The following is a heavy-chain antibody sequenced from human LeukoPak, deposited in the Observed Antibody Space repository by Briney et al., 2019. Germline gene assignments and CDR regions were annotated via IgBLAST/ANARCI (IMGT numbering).Heavy chain of an antibody. D-gene: IGHD3-10*01. Sequence: GGSLRLSCAASRFTFSSYSMNWVRQAPGKGLEWVSSISSSSSYIYYADSVKGRFTISRDNAKNSLYLQMNSLRAEDTAVYYCARDPYGSGSYSFAYYYYYYGMDVWGKGTTVTVSS. J-gene: IGHJ6*04. CDR2: ISSSSSYI. V-gene: IGHV3-21*01. CDR3: ARDPYGSGSYSFAYYYYYYGMDV. CDR1: RFTFSSYS.